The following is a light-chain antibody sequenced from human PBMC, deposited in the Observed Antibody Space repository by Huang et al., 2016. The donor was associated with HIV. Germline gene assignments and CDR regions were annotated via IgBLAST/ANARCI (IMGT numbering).Light chain of an antibody. J-gene: IGKJ1*01. V-gene: IGKV1-39*01. CDR1: QPITTN. Sequence: DIQMTQSPSSLSASVGDRVTITCRASQPITTNLNWYQQKPGKAPKLLIYDASTRHSGVPSRFSGSGSGTDFTLTISSLQPEDFATYHCHQTYGTPETFGQGTKVDIK. CDR3: HQTYGTPET. CDR2: DAS.